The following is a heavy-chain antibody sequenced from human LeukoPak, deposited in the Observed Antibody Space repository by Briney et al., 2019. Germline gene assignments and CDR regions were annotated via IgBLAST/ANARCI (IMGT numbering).Heavy chain of an antibody. CDR2: ISGSGGST. Sequence: PGGSLRLSCAASGFTFSSYAMSWVRQAPGKGLEWVSAISGSGGSTYYADSVKGRFTISRDNSKNTLYLQMNSLRAEDTAVYYCARGGLIYYYDSSGHDYWGQGTLVTVSS. V-gene: IGHV3-23*01. CDR3: ARGGLIYYYDSSGHDY. D-gene: IGHD3-22*01. CDR1: GFTFSSYA. J-gene: IGHJ4*02.